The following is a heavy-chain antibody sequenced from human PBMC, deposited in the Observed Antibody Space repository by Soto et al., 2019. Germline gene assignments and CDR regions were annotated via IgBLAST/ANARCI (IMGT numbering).Heavy chain of an antibody. CDR1: GFTFSSYG. J-gene: IGHJ6*02. CDR2: ISYDGSNK. D-gene: IGHD4-17*01. Sequence: GGSLRLSCAASGFTFSSYGMHWVRQAPGKGLEWVAVISYDGSNKYYADSVKGRFTISRDNSKNTLYLQMNSLRAEDTAVYYCAKDRGYYGDDYYGMDVWGQGTTVTVSS. CDR3: AKDRGYYGDDYYGMDV. V-gene: IGHV3-30*18.